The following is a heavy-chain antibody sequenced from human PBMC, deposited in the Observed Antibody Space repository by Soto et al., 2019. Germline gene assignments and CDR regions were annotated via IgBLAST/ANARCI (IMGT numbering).Heavy chain of an antibody. J-gene: IGHJ4*02. Sequence: EVQLVESGGGLVQPGGSLRLSCAASGFTFSSSWMHWVRQAPGKGLVWVSRINSGASTTNYAESVKGRFTISRDNAKNTLYLKMDSLTAEDTAVYYCARGPSGWFGYDYWGQGTLVTVSS. D-gene: IGHD6-19*01. CDR3: ARGPSGWFGYDY. V-gene: IGHV3-74*01. CDR1: GFTFSSSW. CDR2: INSGASTT.